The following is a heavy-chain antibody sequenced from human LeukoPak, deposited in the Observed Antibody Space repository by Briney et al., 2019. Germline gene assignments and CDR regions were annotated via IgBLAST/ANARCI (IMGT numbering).Heavy chain of an antibody. CDR2: ISWNSGSI. V-gene: IGHV3-9*01. J-gene: IGHJ4*02. CDR3: AKSMVRGIIILDFDY. Sequence: GRSLRLSCAASGFTFDDYAMHWVRQAPGKGLEWVSGISWNSGSIGYADSVKGRFTISRDNAKNSLYLQMNSLRAEDTAVYYCAKSMVRGIIILDFDYWGQGTLVTVSS. CDR1: GFTFDDYA. D-gene: IGHD3-10*01.